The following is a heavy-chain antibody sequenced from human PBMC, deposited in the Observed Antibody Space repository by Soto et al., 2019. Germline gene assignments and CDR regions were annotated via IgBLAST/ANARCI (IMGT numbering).Heavy chain of an antibody. CDR3: ATAGSYRFDH. Sequence: GGSLRLSCATSGFTFSNYWIHLLRQAPGEGLVWVSRINPDATTINYADSVKGRFTVSRDNAKNTLYLQMNSLRSEDTAVYYCATAGSYRFDHWGQGTLVTVSS. D-gene: IGHD3-10*01. J-gene: IGHJ4*02. CDR1: GFTFSNYW. CDR2: INPDATTI. V-gene: IGHV3-74*01.